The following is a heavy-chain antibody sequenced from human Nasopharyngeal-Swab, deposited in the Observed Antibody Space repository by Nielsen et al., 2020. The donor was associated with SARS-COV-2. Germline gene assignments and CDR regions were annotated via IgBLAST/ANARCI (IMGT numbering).Heavy chain of an antibody. Sequence: WIRQPPGKGPEWIGYIYDSGSTNYNPSLKSRVTISVDTSKNQFSLKLSSVTAADTAVYYCARIFPYSSSWYGKYYFDYWGQGTLVTVSS. J-gene: IGHJ4*02. CDR3: ARIFPYSSSWYGKYYFDY. V-gene: IGHV4-4*08. CDR2: IYDSGST. D-gene: IGHD6-13*01.